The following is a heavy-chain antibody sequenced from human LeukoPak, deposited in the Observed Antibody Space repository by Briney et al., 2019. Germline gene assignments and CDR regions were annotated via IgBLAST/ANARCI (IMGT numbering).Heavy chain of an antibody. V-gene: IGHV3-66*01. CDR3: ASDSYSPEYFQH. J-gene: IGHJ1*01. CDR2: IYSGGST. D-gene: IGHD2-15*01. CDR1: GFTFSTFW. Sequence: GGSLRLSCAASGFTFSTFWMSWVRQAPGKGLEWVSVIYSGGSTFYADSVKGRFTISRDNSKNTLYLQMNSLRAEDTAVYYCASDSYSPEYFQHWGQGTLVTVSS.